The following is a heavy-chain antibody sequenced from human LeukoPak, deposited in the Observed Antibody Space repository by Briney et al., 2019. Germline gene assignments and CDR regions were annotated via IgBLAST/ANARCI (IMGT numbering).Heavy chain of an antibody. V-gene: IGHV3-23*01. CDR3: AKDTSSSWTSIPFDY. J-gene: IGHJ4*02. CDR1: GFTVRSHY. CDR2: ISGSGGST. D-gene: IGHD6-13*01. Sequence: PGGSLRLSCAASGFTVRSHYMSWVRQAPGKGLEWVSAISGSGGSTYCADSVKGRFTISRDNSKSTRYLQMNSLRAEDTAVYYCAKDTSSSWTSIPFDYWGQGTLVTVSS.